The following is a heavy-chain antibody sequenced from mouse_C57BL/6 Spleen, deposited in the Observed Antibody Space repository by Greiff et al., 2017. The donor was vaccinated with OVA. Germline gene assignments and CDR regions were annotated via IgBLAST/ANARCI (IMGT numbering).Heavy chain of an antibody. CDR3: AREGAGNYVDY. V-gene: IGHV1-80*01. J-gene: IGHJ2*01. CDR2: IYPGDGDT. CDR1: GYAFSSYW. Sequence: QVQLQQSGAELVKPGASVKISCKASGYAFSSYWMNWVKQRPGKGLEWIGQIYPGDGDTNYNGKFKGKATLTADKSSSTAYMQLSSRTSEDSAVYFCAREGAGNYVDYWGQGTTLTVSS.